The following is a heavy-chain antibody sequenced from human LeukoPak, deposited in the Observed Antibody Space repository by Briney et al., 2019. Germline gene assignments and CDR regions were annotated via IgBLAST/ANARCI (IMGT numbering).Heavy chain of an antibody. Sequence: GGSLRLSCAASGFTFDDYGMSWVRQAPGKGLEWVSGINWNGGSTGYADSVKGRFTISRDNAKNSLYLQMNSLRAEDTALYYCARAGSGSYSPYYYYMDVWGKGTTVTVSS. CDR2: INWNGGST. CDR3: ARAGSGSYSPYYYYMDV. D-gene: IGHD3-10*01. CDR1: GFTFDDYG. J-gene: IGHJ6*03. V-gene: IGHV3-20*04.